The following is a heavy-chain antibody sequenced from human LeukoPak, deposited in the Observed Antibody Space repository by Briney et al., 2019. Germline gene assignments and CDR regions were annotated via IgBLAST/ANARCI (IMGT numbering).Heavy chain of an antibody. CDR3: ARAPRNSSTMLDY. J-gene: IGHJ4*02. CDR2: INPNDGST. CDR1: GYTFTNYW. Sequence: ASVKVSCKASGYTFTNYWIQWVRQAPGQGLEWVALINPNDGSTTYAHKFQGRVTMTRDTSTSTVYMDLSSLTSEDTAVYYCARAPRNSSTMLDYWGQGTLATVSS. D-gene: IGHD6-13*01. V-gene: IGHV1-46*01.